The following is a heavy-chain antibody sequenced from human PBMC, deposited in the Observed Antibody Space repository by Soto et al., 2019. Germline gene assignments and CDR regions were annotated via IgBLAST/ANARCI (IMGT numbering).Heavy chain of an antibody. CDR3: ARDDYEGNDAFDI. CDR2: IWYDGSNK. CDR1: GFTFSSYG. J-gene: IGHJ3*02. V-gene: IGHV3-33*01. D-gene: IGHD4-17*01. Sequence: QVQLVESGGGVVQPGRSLRLSCAASGFTFSSYGMHWVRQAPGEGLEWVAVIWYDGSNKYYADSVKGRFTISRDNSKNTLYLQLNSLRAEDTAVYYCARDDYEGNDAFDIWGQGTMVTVSS.